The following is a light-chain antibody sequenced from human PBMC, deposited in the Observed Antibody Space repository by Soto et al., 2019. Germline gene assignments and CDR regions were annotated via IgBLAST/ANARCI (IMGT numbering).Light chain of an antibody. V-gene: IGKV3-20*01. CDR3: QQYGSSRTWT. CDR2: GAS. Sequence: EIVLTQSPGTLSLSPGXXXXXXCRASQSVSSSYLAWYQQKPGQAPRLLIYGASSRATGIPDRFSGSGSGTDFTLTISRLEPEDFAVYYCQQYGSSRTWTFGQGTKVDIK. CDR1: QSVSSSY. J-gene: IGKJ1*01.